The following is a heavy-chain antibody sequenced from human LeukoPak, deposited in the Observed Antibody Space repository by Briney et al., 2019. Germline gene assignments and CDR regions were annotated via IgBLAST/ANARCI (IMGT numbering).Heavy chain of an antibody. Sequence: ASVRVSCKASGYTFTDSYLHWVRQAPGQGLVWMGWINPYSGDTRYAEKFQGRVTMTRDTSNSTVYMEVNSLKSDDTAVYYCARLPVTGSGDYWGQGTLVVVSS. CDR2: INPYSGDT. CDR1: GYTFTDSY. J-gene: IGHJ4*02. V-gene: IGHV1-2*02. CDR3: ARLPVTGSGDY. D-gene: IGHD6-19*01.